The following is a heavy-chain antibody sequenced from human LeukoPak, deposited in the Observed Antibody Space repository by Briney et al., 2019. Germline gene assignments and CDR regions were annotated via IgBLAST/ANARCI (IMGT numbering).Heavy chain of an antibody. CDR1: GFTFSNYA. D-gene: IGHD4-17*01. Sequence: GGSLRLSCAASGFTFSNYAMTWVRQAPGKGLEWVSAIGGSGSGTYYADTVMGRFTISRDNSKNTLYLQMNSLRAEDTAVYYCAKLQSDGLRTYYGMDVWGQGTTVTVSS. V-gene: IGHV3-23*01. CDR2: IGGSGSGT. J-gene: IGHJ6*02. CDR3: AKLQSDGLRTYYGMDV.